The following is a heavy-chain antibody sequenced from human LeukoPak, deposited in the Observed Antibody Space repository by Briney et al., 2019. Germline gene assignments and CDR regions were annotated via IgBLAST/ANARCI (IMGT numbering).Heavy chain of an antibody. J-gene: IGHJ2*01. D-gene: IGHD3-22*01. CDR2: ISYSGST. CDR3: ARESYYDSRRYFDL. CDR1: RVSVSSGSYY. V-gene: IGHV4-61*01. Sequence: SETLSLTCTVSRVSVSSGSYYWIWIRQPPGKGLDWIGYISYSGSTNYNPSLKSRVTISVDPSENQFSLKLSSVTAADTAVYYCARESYYDSRRYFDLWGRGTLVTVSS.